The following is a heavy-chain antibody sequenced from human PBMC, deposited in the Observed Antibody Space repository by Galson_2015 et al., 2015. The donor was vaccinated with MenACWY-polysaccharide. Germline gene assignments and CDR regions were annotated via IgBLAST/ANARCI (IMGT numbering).Heavy chain of an antibody. D-gene: IGHD2-21*01. J-gene: IGHJ6*02. Sequence: SLRLSCAASGFTFSSYAIHWVRQAPGKGLEWVAVISYDATNKYYRDSVKGRVTLSRDNSKNTVFLETNSLRAEDTGVYYCARDYCGRTTCSGMDVWGQGTTVTVSS. CDR1: GFTFSSYA. CDR3: ARDYCGRTTCSGMDV. CDR2: ISYDATNK. V-gene: IGHV3-30-3*01.